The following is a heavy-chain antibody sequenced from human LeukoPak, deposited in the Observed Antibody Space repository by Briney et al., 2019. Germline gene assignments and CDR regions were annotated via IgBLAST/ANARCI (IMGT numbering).Heavy chain of an antibody. Sequence: ASVKVSCKASGYAFTGHGISWVRQAPGQGLEWMGWINAYNGNTNYAQKLQGRVTMTTDTSTSTVYMELRSLRSDDTAVYYCARVGGDTVVEYYYMDVWGKGTTVTVSS. CDR3: ARVGGDTVVEYYYMDV. D-gene: IGHD2-2*01. CDR1: GYAFTGHG. CDR2: INAYNGNT. V-gene: IGHV1-18*01. J-gene: IGHJ6*03.